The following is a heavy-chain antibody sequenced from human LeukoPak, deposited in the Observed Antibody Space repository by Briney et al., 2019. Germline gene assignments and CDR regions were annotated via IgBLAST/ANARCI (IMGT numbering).Heavy chain of an antibody. CDR1: GFTFSSYS. D-gene: IGHD6-19*01. V-gene: IGHV3-21*01. J-gene: IGHJ4*02. CDR2: ISSSSSYI. CDR3: ARGPVAGTGIHDY. Sequence: GGSLRLSCAASGFTFSSYSVNWVRQAPGKGLEWVSSISSSSSYIYYADSVKGRFTISRDNAKNSLYLQMNSLRAEDTAVYYCARGPVAGTGIHDYWGQGTLVTVSS.